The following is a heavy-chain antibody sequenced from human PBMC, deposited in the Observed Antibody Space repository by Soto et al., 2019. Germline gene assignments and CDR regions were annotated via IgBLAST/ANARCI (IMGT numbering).Heavy chain of an antibody. CDR1: GDSIIGSF. Sequence: QVQLQESGPGLVKPSETLSLTCVVSGDSIIGSFWGWIRQPPGRGLELIAYISDSGRTFSNPSHSRRPPTSVDTSKNEFPLPLTARPAADTAIYYCAIGAVDFSAPDTFDFWGQGTLVTASS. J-gene: IGHJ4*03. D-gene: IGHD3-22*01. V-gene: IGHV4-59*01. CDR3: AIGAVDFSAPDTFDF. CDR2: ISDSGRT.